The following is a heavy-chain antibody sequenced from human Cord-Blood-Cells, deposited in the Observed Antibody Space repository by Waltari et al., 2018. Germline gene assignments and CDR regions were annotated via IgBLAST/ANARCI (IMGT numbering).Heavy chain of an antibody. J-gene: IGHJ4*02. V-gene: IGHV3-23*01. Sequence: EVQLLESGGGLVQPGGSLRLSCAASGFTFSSYSMSWVRQAPGKGLEWVSAISGSGGSTYYADSVKGRFTISRDNSKNTLYLQMNSLRAEDTAVYYCAKFHSSSWFWFDYWGQGTLVTVSS. CDR3: AKFHSSSWFWFDY. CDR2: ISGSGGST. CDR1: GFTFSSYS. D-gene: IGHD6-13*01.